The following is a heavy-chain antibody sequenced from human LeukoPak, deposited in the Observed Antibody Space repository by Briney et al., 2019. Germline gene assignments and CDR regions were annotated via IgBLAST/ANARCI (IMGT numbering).Heavy chain of an antibody. CDR1: GFTSRSYY. CDR2: IDQDGSDR. D-gene: IGHD2-21*02. V-gene: IGHV3-7*01. Sequence: PGGSLRLSCAASGFTSRSYYMSWVRQAPGKGLEGVANIDQDGSDRYYVDSVKGRFIIFRDNAKNSLYLQMNSLRVDDTAVYYCGRVGAPGTADYWGRGTLVTVSS. J-gene: IGHJ4*02. CDR3: GRVGAPGTADY.